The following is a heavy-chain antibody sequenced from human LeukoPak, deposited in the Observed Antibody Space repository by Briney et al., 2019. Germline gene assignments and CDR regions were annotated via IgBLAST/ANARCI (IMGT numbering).Heavy chain of an antibody. J-gene: IGHJ4*02. Sequence: LGVSCAGSGFTFDDYGMSWVRQATGKGLVWVSHINSDGSSTNYADSVNGRFTISRDNAKNTLYLQMNSLRAEDTAVYYCARNDLLTSYYFDSWGQGTLVTVSS. CDR2: INSDGSST. D-gene: IGHD3-9*01. CDR1: GFTFDDYG. V-gene: IGHV3-74*01. CDR3: ARNDLLTSYYFDS.